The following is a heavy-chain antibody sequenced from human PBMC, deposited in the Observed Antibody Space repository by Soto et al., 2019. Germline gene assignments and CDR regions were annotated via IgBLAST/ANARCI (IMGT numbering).Heavy chain of an antibody. D-gene: IGHD1-26*01. CDR2: ISDSGGTS. CDR1: GFLFSNYV. CDR3: AKRPRALLTFDY. V-gene: IGHV3-23*04. J-gene: IGHJ4*02. Sequence: EVQLVDSGGGLVQPGGSLRLSCAASGFLFSNYVMSWVRQAPGNGLEWVSSISDSGGTSYYADSVKGRFTISRDNSKNTLYLQMNSLRAEDTAIYYCAKRPRALLTFDYWGQGTMVTVAS.